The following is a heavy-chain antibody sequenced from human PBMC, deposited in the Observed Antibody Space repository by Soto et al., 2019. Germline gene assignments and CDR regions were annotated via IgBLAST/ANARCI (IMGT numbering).Heavy chain of an antibody. D-gene: IGHD3-3*01. V-gene: IGHV3-48*02. J-gene: IGHJ6*02. Sequence: GGTLRLSCAASGFTFSSYSMNWVRQAPGKRLERVSYISSSSSTIYYADSVKGRFTISRDNAKNSLYLQMNSLRDEDTAVYYCARLLYDFWSGYYRRGPLDVWGQGTTVTVSS. CDR1: GFTFSSYS. CDR2: ISSSSSTI. CDR3: ARLLYDFWSGYYRRGPLDV.